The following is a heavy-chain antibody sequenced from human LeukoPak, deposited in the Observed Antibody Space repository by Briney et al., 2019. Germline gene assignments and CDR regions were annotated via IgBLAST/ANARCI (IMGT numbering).Heavy chain of an antibody. CDR2: INPNGGST. V-gene: IGHV1-46*01. CDR1: GCTFTSYY. Sequence: ASVKVSCKASGCTFTSYYMHWVRQAPGQGLEWMGIINPNGGSTSYAQKFQGRVTMTRDMSTSTDYMELSSLRSEETAVYYCARDNSVEDTAWWFDPWGQGTVVSVS. CDR3: ARDNSVEDTAWWFDP. J-gene: IGHJ5*02. D-gene: IGHD4-23*01.